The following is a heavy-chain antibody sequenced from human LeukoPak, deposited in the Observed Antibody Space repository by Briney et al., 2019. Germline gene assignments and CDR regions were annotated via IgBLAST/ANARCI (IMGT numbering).Heavy chain of an antibody. CDR3: ARGRSVVAAAVDY. Sequence: PSETLSLTCAVYGGSFSGYYWSWIRQPPGKGLEWIGEIDHSGRTNSNPSLKSRVTISVDMSKNQFSLRLSSVTAADTAVYYCARGRSVVAAAVDYWGQGTLVTVSS. D-gene: IGHD2-15*01. CDR2: IDHSGRT. V-gene: IGHV4-34*01. CDR1: GGSFSGYY. J-gene: IGHJ4*02.